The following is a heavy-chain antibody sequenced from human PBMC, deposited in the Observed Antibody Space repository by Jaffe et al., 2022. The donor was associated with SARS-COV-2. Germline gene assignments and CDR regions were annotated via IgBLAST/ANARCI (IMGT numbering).Heavy chain of an antibody. CDR1: GFTVSSNY. J-gene: IGHJ2*01. D-gene: IGHD3-22*01. CDR3: ARWGKDYYDSSGYYRDWYFDL. V-gene: IGHV3-53*04. Sequence: EVQLVESGGGLVQPGGSLRLSCAASGFTVSSNYMSWVRQAPGKGLEWVSVIYSGGSTYYADSVKGRFTISRHNSKNTLYLQMNSLRAEDTAVYYCARWGKDYYDSSGYYRDWYFDLWGRGTLVTVSS. CDR2: IYSGGST.